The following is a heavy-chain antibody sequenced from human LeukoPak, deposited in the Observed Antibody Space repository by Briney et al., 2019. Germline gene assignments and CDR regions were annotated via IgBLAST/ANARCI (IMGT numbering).Heavy chain of an antibody. CDR2: INHSGST. J-gene: IGHJ3*02. V-gene: IGHV4-34*01. D-gene: IGHD2-8*01. Sequence: KPSETLSLTCAVYGGSFSGYYWSWIRQPPGKGLEWIGEINHSGSTNYNPSLKSRVTISVDTSKNRFSLKLSSVTAADTAVYYCARGEVYAHDAFDIWGQGTMVTVSS. CDR3: ARGEVYAHDAFDI. CDR1: GGSFSGYY.